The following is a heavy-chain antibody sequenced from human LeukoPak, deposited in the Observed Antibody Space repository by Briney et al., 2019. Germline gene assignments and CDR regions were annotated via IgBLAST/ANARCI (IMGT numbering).Heavy chain of an antibody. CDR3: ARALYYYDSSGYYYYYYGMDV. V-gene: IGHV4-59*11. J-gene: IGHJ6*02. CDR2: IFYSGST. D-gene: IGHD3-22*01. CDR1: GGSTSSLY. Sequence: PSETLSLTCTVAGGSTSSLYWNWIRQPPGKGLEWIGYIFYSGSTRYNPSLKSRVTISIDTSKNQFALKLTNVTAADTAVYYCARALYYYDSSGYYYYYYGMDVWGQGTTVTVSS.